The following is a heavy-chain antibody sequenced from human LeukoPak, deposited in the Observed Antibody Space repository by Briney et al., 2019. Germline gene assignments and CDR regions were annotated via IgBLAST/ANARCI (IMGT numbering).Heavy chain of an antibody. CDR2: IYDSGST. CDR3: ARAPVLYYFGF. J-gene: IGHJ4*02. V-gene: IGHV4-59*01. Sequence: SETLSLTCTVSGGSISTYYWSWIRQPPGKGLEWIGYIYDSGSTSYDPSLKSRVTISVDTSKNQFSLKLTSVTAADSAVYYCARAPVLYYFGFWGQGTLVTVSS. D-gene: IGHD2/OR15-2a*01. CDR1: GGSISTYY.